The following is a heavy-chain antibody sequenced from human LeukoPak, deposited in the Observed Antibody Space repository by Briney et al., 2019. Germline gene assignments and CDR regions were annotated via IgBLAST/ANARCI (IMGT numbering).Heavy chain of an antibody. V-gene: IGHV1-2*02. Sequence: ASVKVSCKASGYIFTGYYIHWVRQAPGQGLEWMGWINPHSGGTAYAQKFQGRVTMTRDTSIITAYMELRRLRSDDTAMYYCAKLPFDDLWGGRRIADDYWGQGTLVTVSS. D-gene: IGHD3-3*01. CDR2: INPHSGGT. J-gene: IGHJ4*02. CDR3: AKLPFDDLWGGRRIADDY. CDR1: GYIFTGYY.